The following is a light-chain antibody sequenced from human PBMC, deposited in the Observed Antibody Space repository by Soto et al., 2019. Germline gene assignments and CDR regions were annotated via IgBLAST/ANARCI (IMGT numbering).Light chain of an antibody. Sequence: QSVLTQPASVSGSPGQSITISCTGTSSVVGGYNYVSWYQQHPGKAPKLMIYDVSNRPSGVSNRFSGSKSGNTASLTISGLQVEDEADYYCSSYTSSSTRVFGTGTKVTVL. J-gene: IGLJ1*01. CDR3: SSYTSSSTRV. CDR2: DVS. CDR1: SSVVGGYNY. V-gene: IGLV2-14*01.